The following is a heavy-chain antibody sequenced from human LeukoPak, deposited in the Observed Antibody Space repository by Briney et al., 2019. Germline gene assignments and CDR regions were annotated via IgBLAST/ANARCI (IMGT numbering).Heavy chain of an antibody. D-gene: IGHD3-22*01. CDR1: GFTFSRYW. J-gene: IGHJ4*02. CDR3: AKRGVVIRVILVGFHKEAYYFDS. Sequence: PGGSLRLSCAASGFTFSRYWMSWVRQAPGKGLEWVANIKQDGSEKYYVDSVKGRFTISRDNAKNALYLQMNSLTAEDTAVYFCAKRGVVIRVILVGFHKEAYYFDSWGQGALVTVSS. CDR2: IKQDGSEK. V-gene: IGHV3-7*01.